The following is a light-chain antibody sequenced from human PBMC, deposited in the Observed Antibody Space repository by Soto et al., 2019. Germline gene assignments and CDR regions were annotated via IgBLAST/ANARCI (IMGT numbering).Light chain of an antibody. CDR3: QHSSDFRWT. V-gene: IGKV3-20*01. CDR1: QSVSNNY. Sequence: EIVLTQSPGTLSLSPGERATLSCRASQSVSNNYLAWYQVKPGQAPRRLIYGASSRATGIPDRFSGRGFGTDFNITISRLEPEDFAVYYCQHSSDFRWTVGKVNKVDIK. J-gene: IGKJ1*01. CDR2: GAS.